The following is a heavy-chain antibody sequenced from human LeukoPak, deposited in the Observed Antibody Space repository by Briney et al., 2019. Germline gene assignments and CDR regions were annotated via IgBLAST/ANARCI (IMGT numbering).Heavy chain of an antibody. CDR1: GGSINSY. J-gene: IGHJ5*02. D-gene: IGHD3-10*01. CDR2: ISGSGSA. Sequence: SETLSLTCTVSGGSINSYWSWMRQPAGKGLEWIGRISGSGSATYNPSLKSRLSISIDTSKNQFSLKLMSVTAADTAVYYCARDSGTTGEVKFDPWGQGALVTVSS. V-gene: IGHV4-4*07. CDR3: ARDSGTTGEVKFDP.